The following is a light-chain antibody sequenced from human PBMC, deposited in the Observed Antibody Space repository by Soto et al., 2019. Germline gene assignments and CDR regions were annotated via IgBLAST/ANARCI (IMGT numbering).Light chain of an antibody. J-gene: IGLJ3*02. CDR2: EVN. Sequence: QSVLTQPASVSASPGQSITISCTGTSSDVGGYNFVSWYQHHPGKAPKLMIYEVNNRPSGVSNRFSGSKSGNTASLTISGLQPEDEADYYCLSYTSANTRVFGGGTKLTVL. CDR1: SSDVGGYNF. V-gene: IGLV2-14*01. CDR3: LSYTSANTRV.